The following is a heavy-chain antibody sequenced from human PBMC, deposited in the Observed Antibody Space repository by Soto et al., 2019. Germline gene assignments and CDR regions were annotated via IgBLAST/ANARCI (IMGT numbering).Heavy chain of an antibody. CDR3: ARGAMDSCYDNWREYYFDY. CDR2: IYPGDSDT. Sequence: GESLKISCKGSGYSFTSYWIGWVRQMPGKGLEWMGIIYPGDSDTRYSPSFQGQVTISADKSISTAYLQWSSLKASDTAMYYCARGAMDSCYDNWREYYFDYWGQGTLVTVSS. V-gene: IGHV5-51*01. CDR1: GYSFTSYW. D-gene: IGHD5-12*01. J-gene: IGHJ4*02.